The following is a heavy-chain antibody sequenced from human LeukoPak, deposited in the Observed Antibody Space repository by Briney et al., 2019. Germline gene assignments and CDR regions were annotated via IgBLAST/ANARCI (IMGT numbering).Heavy chain of an antibody. J-gene: IGHJ4*02. Sequence: SETLSLTCTVSGGSISSYYWSWIRQPPGKGLEWIGYIYYSGSTNYNPSLKSRVTISVDTSKNQFSLKLSSVTAADTAVYYCARQMRIPLYYFDYWGQGTLVTVSS. CDR3: ARQMRIPLYYFDY. V-gene: IGHV4-59*01. CDR1: GGSISSYY. CDR2: IYYSGST.